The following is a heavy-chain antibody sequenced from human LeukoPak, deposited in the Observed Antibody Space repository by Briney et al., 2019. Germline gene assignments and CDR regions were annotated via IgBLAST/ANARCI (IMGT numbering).Heavy chain of an antibody. D-gene: IGHD6-13*01. Sequence: GGSLRLSCAASGFTFSTCWMYWVRHAPGKGLVWVSHINSNETSTTPADAVKGPFTISRDNAKNTLYLQMNSLRAEDTAVYYCARGGAAAAFDYWGQGTLVAVSS. CDR3: ARGGAAAAFDY. V-gene: IGHV3-74*03. J-gene: IGHJ4*02. CDR2: INSNETST. CDR1: GFTFSTCW.